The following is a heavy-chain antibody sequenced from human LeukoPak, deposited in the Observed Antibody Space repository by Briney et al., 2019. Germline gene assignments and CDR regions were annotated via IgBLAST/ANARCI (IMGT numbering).Heavy chain of an antibody. Sequence: SVTVSCTASAGTFTSYAISWVRQAPGPGLEWMGGIIPIFGTANYAQKFQGRVTITADESTSTAYMELSSLRSEDTAVYYCVFGRCGLNEYYYYGMDVWGQGTTVTVSS. CDR3: VFGRCGLNEYYYYGMDV. D-gene: IGHD2-21*01. CDR1: AGTFTSYA. J-gene: IGHJ6*02. V-gene: IGHV1-69*13. CDR2: IIPIFGTA.